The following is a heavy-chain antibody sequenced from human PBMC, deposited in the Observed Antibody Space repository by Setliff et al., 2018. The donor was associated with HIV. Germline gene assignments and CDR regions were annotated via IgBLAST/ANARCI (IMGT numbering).Heavy chain of an antibody. CDR2: FIPILGKV. V-gene: IGHV1-69*10. D-gene: IGHD3-16*02. Sequence: VQVSCKASGISFSSYPISWVRQAPGQGLEWMGVFIPILGKVHYAQKFQGRVTITADESTSTAYMGLSSLKSEDTAVYYCARGGAVELWFRYFDFWGQGTLVTVSS. CDR3: ARGGAVELWFRYFDF. CDR1: GISFSSYP. J-gene: IGHJ4*02.